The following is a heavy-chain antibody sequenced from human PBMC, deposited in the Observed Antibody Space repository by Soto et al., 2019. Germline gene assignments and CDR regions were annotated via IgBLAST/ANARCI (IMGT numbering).Heavy chain of an antibody. CDR3: ATGFSEYSSSWFRFDR. CDR2: FDPEDGET. CDR1: GYTLTELS. D-gene: IGHD6-13*01. V-gene: IGHV1-24*01. J-gene: IGHJ5*02. Sequence: GASVKVSCKVSGYTLTELSMHWVRQAPGKGLEWMGGFDPEDGETIYAQKFQGRVTMTEDTSTDTAYMELSSLRSEDTAVYYCATGFSEYSSSWFRFDRCGQGTLVTVSS.